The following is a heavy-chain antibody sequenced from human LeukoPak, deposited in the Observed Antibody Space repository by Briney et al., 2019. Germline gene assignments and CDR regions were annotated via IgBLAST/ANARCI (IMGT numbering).Heavy chain of an antibody. V-gene: IGHV4-34*01. Sequence: PSETLSLTCAVYGGSFSGYYWSWIRQPPGKGLEWIGEINHSGSTNYNPSLKSRVTISVDTSKNQFSLELSSVTAADTAVYYCARALRANNWFDPWGQGTLVTVSS. CDR1: GGSFSGYY. J-gene: IGHJ5*02. CDR3: ARALRANNWFDP. CDR2: INHSGST. D-gene: IGHD4-17*01.